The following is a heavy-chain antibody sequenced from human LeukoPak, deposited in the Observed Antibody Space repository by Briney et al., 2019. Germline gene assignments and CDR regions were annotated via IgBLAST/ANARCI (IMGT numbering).Heavy chain of an antibody. Sequence: EGSLRLSCAASGFTFSYYEMIWVRQAPGKGLEWVSYIKGRFTISRDNAKNSLYLQMNSLRAEDTAIYYCARDGDIAVATAPYYFDYWGQGILVTVSS. D-gene: IGHD6-19*01. V-gene: IGHV3-69-1*02. CDR1: GFTFSYYE. CDR3: ARDGDIAVATAPYYFDY. J-gene: IGHJ4*02. CDR2: I.